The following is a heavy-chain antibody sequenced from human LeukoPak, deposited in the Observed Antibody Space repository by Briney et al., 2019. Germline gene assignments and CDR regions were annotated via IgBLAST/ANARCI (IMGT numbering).Heavy chain of an antibody. V-gene: IGHV4-59*01. CDR2: IYYSGST. Sequence: PSETLSLTCTVSGVSISSYYWSWIRQPPGKGLEWIGYIYYSGSTNYNPSLKSRVTISVDTSKNQFSLKLSSVTAADTAVYYCARAPEQYYDFWSGYHPGTYFDYWGQGTLVTVSS. CDR1: GVSISSYY. CDR3: ARAPEQYYDFWSGYHPGTYFDY. J-gene: IGHJ4*02. D-gene: IGHD3-3*01.